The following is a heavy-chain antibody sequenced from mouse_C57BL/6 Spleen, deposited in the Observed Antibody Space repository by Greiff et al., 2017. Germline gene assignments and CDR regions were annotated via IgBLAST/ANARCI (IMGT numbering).Heavy chain of an antibody. D-gene: IGHD2-4*01. CDR1: GYAFSSSW. Sequence: VQLQESGPELVKPGASVKISCKASGYAFSSSWMNWVKQRPGKGLEWIGRIYPGDGDTNYNGKFKGKATLTADKSSSTAYMQLSSLTSEDSAVYFCARDDYPYYYAMDYWGQGTSVTVSS. CDR3: ARDDYPYYYAMDY. J-gene: IGHJ4*01. CDR2: IYPGDGDT. V-gene: IGHV1-82*01.